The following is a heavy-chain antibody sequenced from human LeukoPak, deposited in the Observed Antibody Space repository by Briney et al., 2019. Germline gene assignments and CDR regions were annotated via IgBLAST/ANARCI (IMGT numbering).Heavy chain of an antibody. J-gene: IGHJ4*02. CDR2: ISGSGGSV. CDR1: GFTFSSYA. Sequence: PGGSLRLSCAASGFTFSSYAMSWVRQAPGKGLEWVSGISGSGGSVYYADSVKGRFTISRDNSKNTLYLQMNSLRAEDTAVYYCAKVRYVGYYFDYWGQGTLVTVSS. CDR3: AKVRYVGYYFDY. D-gene: IGHD3-9*01. V-gene: IGHV3-23*01.